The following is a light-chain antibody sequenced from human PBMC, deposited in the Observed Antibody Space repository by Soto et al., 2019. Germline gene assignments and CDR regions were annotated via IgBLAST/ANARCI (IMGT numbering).Light chain of an antibody. Sequence: QSALTQPASVSWSPGQSITISCTGTISDVGGYNYVSWYQQHPGKAPKLMIYDVSNRPSGVSNRFSGSKSGNTASLTISGLQAEDEADYYCSSYTSSSTLVFGGGTKVTVL. CDR2: DVS. CDR3: SSYTSSSTLV. V-gene: IGLV2-14*01. CDR1: ISDVGGYNY. J-gene: IGLJ2*01.